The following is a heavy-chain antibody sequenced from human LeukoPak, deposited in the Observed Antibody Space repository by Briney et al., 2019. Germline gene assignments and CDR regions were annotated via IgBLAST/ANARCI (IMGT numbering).Heavy chain of an antibody. CDR1: GFSLSTSGMC. V-gene: IGHV2-70*11. D-gene: IGHD1-1*01. J-gene: IGHJ4*02. CDR3: ARFLGTTSYDF. CDR2: IDWNDDK. Sequence: SGPTLVNPTQTLTLTCSFSGFSLSTSGMCVSWIRPPPGKALEWLARIDWNDDKYLNTSLQTRLTISKDTSRNQVVLTMTNMDLVDTATYYCARFLGTTSYDFWGQGTLVTVSS.